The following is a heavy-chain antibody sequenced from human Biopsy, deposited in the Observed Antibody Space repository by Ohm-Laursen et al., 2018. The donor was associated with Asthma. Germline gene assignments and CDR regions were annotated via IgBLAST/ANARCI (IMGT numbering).Heavy chain of an antibody. V-gene: IGHV1-69*13. Sequence: SVKVSCKSLGGTFNTYVIGWVRQAPGQGLEGMGGITFVFGTTTYTQKFQDRVTITADDSTSTVYMELSSLRSEDTAVYYCARKAGSCISRTCYSLDFWGQGTLVTVSS. CDR3: ARKAGSCISRTCYSLDF. CDR1: GGTFNTYV. CDR2: ITFVFGTT. J-gene: IGHJ4*02. D-gene: IGHD2-2*01.